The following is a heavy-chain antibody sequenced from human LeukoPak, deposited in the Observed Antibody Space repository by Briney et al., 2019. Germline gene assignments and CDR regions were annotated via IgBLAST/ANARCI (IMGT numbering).Heavy chain of an antibody. V-gene: IGHV1-46*01. CDR3: AREGAVATAMLSLDY. J-gene: IGHJ4*02. Sequence: GASVKVSCKASGYTFTSYYIHWVRQAPGQGLEWMGIINPNFGSTSYAQKFQGRVTMTSDMSTSTVYMELSSLRFDDTAIYYCAREGAVATAMLSLDYWGQGALATVSS. CDR2: INPNFGST. CDR1: GYTFTSYY. D-gene: IGHD5-18*01.